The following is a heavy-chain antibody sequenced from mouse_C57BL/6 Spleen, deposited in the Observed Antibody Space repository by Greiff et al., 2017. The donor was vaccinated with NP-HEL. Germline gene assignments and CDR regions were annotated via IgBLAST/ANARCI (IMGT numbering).Heavy chain of an antibody. CDR1: GYTFTSYW. J-gene: IGHJ4*01. CDR3: ARGTAGAMDY. Sequence: VQLQQPGAELVKPGASVKLSCKASGYTFTSYWMQWVKQRPGQGLEWIGEIDPADRYTNYNQKFKGKATLTVDTSSSTAYMQLSSLTSEDSAVYYCARGTAGAMDYWGQGTSVTVSS. D-gene: IGHD1-2*01. CDR2: IDPADRYT. V-gene: IGHV1-50*01.